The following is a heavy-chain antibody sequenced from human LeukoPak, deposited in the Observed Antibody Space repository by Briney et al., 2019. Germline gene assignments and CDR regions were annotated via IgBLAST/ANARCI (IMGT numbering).Heavy chain of an antibody. CDR3: ARDGSGFTMVRGGPWFDP. J-gene: IGHJ5*02. CDR2: ISGYNGNT. Sequence: GASVKVSCKASGYSFTNFGISWVRQAPGQGLEWMGWISGYNGNTNFAQKFQGRVTMTRDTSISTAYMELSRLRSDDTAVYYCARDGSGFTMVRGGPWFDPWGQGTLVTVSS. CDR1: GYSFTNFG. D-gene: IGHD3-10*01. V-gene: IGHV1-18*04.